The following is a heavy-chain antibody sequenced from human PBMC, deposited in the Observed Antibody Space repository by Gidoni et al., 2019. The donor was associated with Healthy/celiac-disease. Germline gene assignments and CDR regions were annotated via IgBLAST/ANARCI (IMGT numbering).Heavy chain of an antibody. V-gene: IGHV1-69*02. CDR3: ARGLAARPEEIWGFGMDV. CDR1: GGTFSTYT. Sequence: QVQLVQSGAEVKKPGSSVTVSCKASGGTFSTYTISWVRQAPGQGLEWMGRIIPILGIANYAQKFQGRVTITADKSTSTAYMELSSLRSEDTAVYYCARGLAARPEEIWGFGMDVWGQGTTVTVSS. J-gene: IGHJ6*02. D-gene: IGHD6-6*01. CDR2: IIPILGIA.